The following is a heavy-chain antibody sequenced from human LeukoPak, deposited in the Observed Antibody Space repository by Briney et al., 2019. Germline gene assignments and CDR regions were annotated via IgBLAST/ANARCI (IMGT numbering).Heavy chain of an antibody. V-gene: IGHV3-21*01. Sequence: GGSLRLSCAASGFTFSNYNMNWVRQAPGKGLEWVSSISYSSSYIYYADSVKGRFTISRDNAKNSLYLQMNSLRAEDTAVYYCARIAVTYTFDYWGQGTLVTVSS. CDR1: GFTFSNYN. D-gene: IGHD4-17*01. CDR2: ISYSSSYI. CDR3: ARIAVTYTFDY. J-gene: IGHJ4*02.